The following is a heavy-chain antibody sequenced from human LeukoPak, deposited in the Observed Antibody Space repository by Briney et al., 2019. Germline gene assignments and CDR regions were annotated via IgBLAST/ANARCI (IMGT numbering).Heavy chain of an antibody. D-gene: IGHD2-2*01. CDR1: GYTFNNFD. J-gene: IGHJ4*02. CDR3: ARAPMGTAALY. Sequence: ASVKVSCKASGYTFNNFDINWVRQAPGQGLEWMGWMSPVSGIGGSAQRFQGRVTLTRDTSISTAYMEVSSLRSDDTAFYYCARAPMGTAALYWGQGTLVTVSS. V-gene: IGHV1-8*01. CDR2: MSPVSGIG.